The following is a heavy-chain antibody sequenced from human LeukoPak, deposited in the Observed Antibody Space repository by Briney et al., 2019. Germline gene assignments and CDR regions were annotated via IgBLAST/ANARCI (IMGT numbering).Heavy chain of an antibody. CDR3: ARGDYRHFDI. Sequence: SQTLSLTCIVSGDSISRDYRSWIRQPPGRVLEWIGNIYFSGTTNYNPSLKSRFTISVDTSKTQFSLKLTSVTAADTAVYYCARGDYRHFDIWGQGTMVTVSS. J-gene: IGHJ3*02. CDR1: GDSISRDY. D-gene: IGHD4-11*01. CDR2: IYFSGTT. V-gene: IGHV4-59*01.